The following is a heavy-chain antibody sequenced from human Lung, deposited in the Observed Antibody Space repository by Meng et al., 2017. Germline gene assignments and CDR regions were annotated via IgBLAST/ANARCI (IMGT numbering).Heavy chain of an antibody. D-gene: IGHD3-9*01. Sequence: VRLVGVGGGLVKPGGSLRLRCEDSGFYFSYCWMSWGREAPGKGLEWVGRIKSNTDGGTTEYAAPVTGRFTISRDDSKSTLNLHLSGLRTDDTGVYYCTWDDKAVSDYWGQGTLVTVSS. CDR1: GFYFSYCW. V-gene: IGHV3-15*01. CDR3: TWDDKAVSDY. J-gene: IGHJ4*02. CDR2: IKSNTDGGTT.